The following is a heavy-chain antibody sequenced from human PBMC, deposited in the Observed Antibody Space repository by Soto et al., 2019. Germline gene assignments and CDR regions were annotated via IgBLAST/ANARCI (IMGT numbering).Heavy chain of an antibody. CDR1: GFTFSSYA. D-gene: IGHD2-2*03. CDR3: AKDGYCTSTSCLTNWFDP. J-gene: IGHJ5*02. CDR2: ISGSGGST. Sequence: EVQLLESGGGLVQPGGSLRLSCAASGFTFSSYAMSWVRQAPGKGLEWVSAISGSGGSTYYADSVKGRFTISRDNSKNTLYLQMSSLRAEDTAVYYCAKDGYCTSTSCLTNWFDPWGQGTLVTVSS. V-gene: IGHV3-23*01.